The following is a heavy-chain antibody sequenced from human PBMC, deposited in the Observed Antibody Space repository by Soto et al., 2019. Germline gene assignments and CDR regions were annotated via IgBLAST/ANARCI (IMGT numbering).Heavy chain of an antibody. Sequence: SETLSLTCTVSGGSLSSYYWRWIRQPPGKGLEWIGYIYYSESTNYNPSLKSRVTISVDTCKNQSSLKLSSVTAADTAVYYCARYYGGYSDYWGQGTLVTV. CDR3: ARYYGGYSDY. J-gene: IGHJ4*02. CDR1: GGSLSSYY. CDR2: IYYSEST. V-gene: IGHV4-59*08. D-gene: IGHD3-10*01.